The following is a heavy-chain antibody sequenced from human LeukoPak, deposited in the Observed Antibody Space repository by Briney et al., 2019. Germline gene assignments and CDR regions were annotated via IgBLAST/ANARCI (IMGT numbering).Heavy chain of an antibody. V-gene: IGHV1-69*13. J-gene: IGHJ4*02. Sequence: SVKVSCKASGGTFSSYAISWVRQAPGQGLEWMGGIIPIFGTANYAQKFQGRVTITADESTSTAYMELSSLKSEDTAVYYCAREAAAASLSPYYFDYWGQGTLVTVSS. CDR3: AREAAAASLSPYYFDY. D-gene: IGHD6-13*01. CDR1: GGTFSSYA. CDR2: IIPIFGTA.